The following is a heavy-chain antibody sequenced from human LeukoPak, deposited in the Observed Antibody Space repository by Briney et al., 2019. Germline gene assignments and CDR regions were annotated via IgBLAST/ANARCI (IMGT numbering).Heavy chain of an antibody. CDR2: ISHDGSNK. D-gene: IGHD3-10*01. V-gene: IGHV3-30*04. J-gene: IGHJ4*02. Sequence: GGSLRLSCAASGFSFSDYAMHWVRLAPGKGLEWVAIISHDGSNKYYADSVKGRFTISRDNSKNTLYLQMNSLRAEDTAVYYCAKDRDYGSGSYPDYWGQGTLVTVSS. CDR1: GFSFSDYA. CDR3: AKDRDYGSGSYPDY.